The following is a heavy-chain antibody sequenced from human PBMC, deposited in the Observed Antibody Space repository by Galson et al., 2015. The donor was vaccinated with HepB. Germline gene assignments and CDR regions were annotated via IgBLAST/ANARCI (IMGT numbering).Heavy chain of an antibody. CDR3: AETGDITVPPGTLSWGPKTYLVPHYMGV. V-gene: IGHV3-23*01. J-gene: IGHJ6*03. CDR2: ISGSGGRT. CDR1: GFRFSNYA. D-gene: IGHD3-10*01. Sequence: SLRLSCAASGFRFSNYAMSWVRQAPGKGLEWVSVISGSGGRTYYADSVKGRFTISRDNSKNTLYLYMSSLRAEDTAVYYCAETGDITVPPGTLSWGPKTYLVPHYMGVWSKGTTVIVSS.